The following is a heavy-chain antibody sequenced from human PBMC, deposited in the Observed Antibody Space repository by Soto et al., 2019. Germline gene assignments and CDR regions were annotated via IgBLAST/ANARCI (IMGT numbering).Heavy chain of an antibody. CDR3: ARDCLVSSAIDDYYYGMDV. J-gene: IGHJ6*02. D-gene: IGHD2-21*01. CDR2: INPNSGGT. CDR1: GYTFTGYY. V-gene: IGHV1-2*04. Sequence: ASVKVSCKASGYTFTGYYMHWVRQAPGQGLEWMGWINPNSGGTNYAQKFQGWVTMTRDTSISTAYMELSRLRSDDTAVYYCARDCLVSSAIDDYYYGMDVWGQATTVTVSS.